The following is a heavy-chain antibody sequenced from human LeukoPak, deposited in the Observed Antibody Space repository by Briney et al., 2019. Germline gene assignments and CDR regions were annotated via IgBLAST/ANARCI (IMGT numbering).Heavy chain of an antibody. CDR1: GFTFSDYY. V-gene: IGHV3-11*01. CDR2: ISSSGSTI. CDR3: ARGTPLYSSSFDY. J-gene: IGHJ4*02. D-gene: IGHD6-6*01. Sequence: GGSLRLSCAASGFTFSDYYMSWIRQAPGKGLEWVSYISSSGSTIYYADSVKGRFTISRDNAKNSLYLQMSSLRAEDTAVYYCARGTPLYSSSFDYWGQGTLVTVSS.